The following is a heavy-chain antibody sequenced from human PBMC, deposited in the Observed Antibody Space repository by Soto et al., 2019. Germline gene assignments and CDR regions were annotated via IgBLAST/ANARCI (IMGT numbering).Heavy chain of an antibody. Sequence: ASVKVSCKASGYTFTSYAMHWVRQAPGQRLEWMGWINAGNGNTKYSQKFQGRVTITRDTSASTAYMELSSLRSEDTAVYYCARDPVVPAATYWFDPWGQGTLVTVSS. D-gene: IGHD2-2*01. J-gene: IGHJ5*02. CDR3: ARDPVVPAATYWFDP. V-gene: IGHV1-3*01. CDR1: GYTFTSYA. CDR2: INAGNGNT.